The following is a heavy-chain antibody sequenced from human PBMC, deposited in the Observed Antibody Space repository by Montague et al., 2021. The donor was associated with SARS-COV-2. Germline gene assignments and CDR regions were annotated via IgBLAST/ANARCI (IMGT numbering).Heavy chain of an antibody. D-gene: IGHD2-15*01. J-gene: IGHJ6*02. CDR2: IHYSGSN. Sequence: SETLSLTCSVSGGSIGSYYWSWLRQPPGKGLEWIGHIHYSGSNTYSPSFKSRVTISIDTPKSQFSLKLSSVTAADTAVYYCVRADRRDPDTPHLYYYKGMDLWGQGTTVTVSS. CDR3: VRADRRDPDTPHLYYYKGMDL. V-gene: IGHV4-59*01. CDR1: GGSIGSYY.